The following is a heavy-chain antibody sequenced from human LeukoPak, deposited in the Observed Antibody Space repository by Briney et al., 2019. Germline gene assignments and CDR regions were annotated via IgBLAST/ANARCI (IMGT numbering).Heavy chain of an antibody. CDR2: ISAYNGNT. V-gene: IGHV1-18*01. CDR3: ARVRGSGRPDDY. Sequence: ASVKVSCKASGYTFTSSAFTWVRQAPGQGLEWMGWISAYNGNTNYAQKFQGRVTMTTDTSTSTAYMELRSLRSDDTAMYYCARVRGSGRPDDYWGQGTLVTVSS. CDR1: GYTFTSSA. J-gene: IGHJ4*02. D-gene: IGHD3-10*01.